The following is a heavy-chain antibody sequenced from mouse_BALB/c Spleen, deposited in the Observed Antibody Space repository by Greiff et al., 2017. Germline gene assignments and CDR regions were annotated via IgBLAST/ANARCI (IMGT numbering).Heavy chain of an antibody. Sequence: EVQLQQSGPELVKPGASVKMSCKASGYTFTSYVMHWVKQKPGQGLEWIGYINPYNDGTKYNEKFKGKATLTSDKSSSTAYMELSSLTSEDSAVYYCARGGIETARAMDYWGQGTSVTVSS. J-gene: IGHJ4*01. V-gene: IGHV1-14*01. CDR3: ARGGIETARAMDY. D-gene: IGHD3-2*01. CDR1: GYTFTSYV. CDR2: INPYNDGT.